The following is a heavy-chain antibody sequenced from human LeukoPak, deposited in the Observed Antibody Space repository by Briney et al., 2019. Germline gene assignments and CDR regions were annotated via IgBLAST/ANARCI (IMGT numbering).Heavy chain of an antibody. CDR2: IRYDGSNK. J-gene: IGHJ6*03. V-gene: IGHV3-30*02. CDR3: AKCSGWFVRGKDYYYYYMDV. CDR1: GFTFSSYG. Sequence: GGSLRLSCEASGFTFSSYGMHWVRQAPGKGLEWVAFIRYDGSNKYYADSVKGRFTISRDNSKNTLYLQMNSLRAEDTAVYYCAKCSGWFVRGKDYYYYYMDVWGKGTTVTVSS. D-gene: IGHD6-19*01.